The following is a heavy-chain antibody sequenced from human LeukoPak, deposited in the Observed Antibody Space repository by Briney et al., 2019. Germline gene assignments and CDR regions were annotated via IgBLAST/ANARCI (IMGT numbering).Heavy chain of an antibody. J-gene: IGHJ4*02. CDR2: ISGSGGST. CDR1: GFTFGDYA. V-gene: IGHV3-23*01. D-gene: IGHD1-26*01. Sequence: GGSLRLSCTASGFTFGDYAMNWFRQAPGKGLEWVSAISGSGGSTYYADSVKGRFTISRDNSKNTLYLQMNSLRAEDTAVYYCAKDLSYGSYSGYWGQGTLVTVSS. CDR3: AKDLSYGSYSGY.